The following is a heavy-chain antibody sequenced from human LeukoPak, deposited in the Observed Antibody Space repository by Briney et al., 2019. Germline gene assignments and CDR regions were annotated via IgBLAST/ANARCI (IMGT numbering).Heavy chain of an antibody. Sequence: GGSLRLTCAASGFTFSDYYMSWIRQAPGKGLEWVSYISSSGSTIYYADSVKGRFTISRDNAKNSLYLQMNSLRAEDTAVYYCARDPKHYHYYYYMDVWGKGTTVTVSS. CDR3: ARDPKHYHYYYYMDV. CDR1: GFTFSDYY. CDR2: ISSSGSTI. J-gene: IGHJ6*03. V-gene: IGHV3-11*04.